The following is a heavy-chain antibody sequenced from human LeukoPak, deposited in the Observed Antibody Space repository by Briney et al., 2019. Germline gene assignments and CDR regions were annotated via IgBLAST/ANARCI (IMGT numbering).Heavy chain of an antibody. CDR3: AKFPKSENYFDY. CDR2: ISSSGGST. D-gene: IGHD3-3*01. CDR1: GCTFSTCA. J-gene: IGHJ4*02. Sequence: GGSLRLSCAASGCTFSTCAMSWVRQAAGKGLEWVSTISSSGGSTYYADSVKGRFTISRDNSKNTLYLQINSLRAEDTAVYYCAKFPKSENYFDYWGQGTLVTVSS. V-gene: IGHV3-23*01.